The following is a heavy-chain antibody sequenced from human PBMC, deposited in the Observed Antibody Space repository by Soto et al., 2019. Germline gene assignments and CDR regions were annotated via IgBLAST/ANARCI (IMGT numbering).Heavy chain of an antibody. J-gene: IGHJ4*02. Sequence: ASETLSLTCTVSAGSISSYYWSWIRQPAGKGLEWIGRIYTSGSTNYNPSLKSRVTMSVDTSKNQFSLKLSSVTAADTAVYYCARQFPCPWWEFLRYFEYSRRGPRITVSS. CDR1: AGSISSYY. D-gene: IGHD1-26*01. CDR2: IYTSGST. V-gene: IGHV4-4*07. CDR3: ARQFPCPWWEFLRYFEY.